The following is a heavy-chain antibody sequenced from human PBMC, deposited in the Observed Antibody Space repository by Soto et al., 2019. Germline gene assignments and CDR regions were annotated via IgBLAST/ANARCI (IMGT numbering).Heavy chain of an antibody. V-gene: IGHV1-18*01. J-gene: IGHJ5*02. D-gene: IGHD2-2*01. CDR1: GGTFSSYA. CDR3: ARVVPGAEAWFGP. CDR2: ISLYSDGT. Sequence: ASVKVSCKASGGTFSSYAISWLRQAPGQGLEWLGWISLYSDGTNYAQKFQGRVSMTTDTSTTTAYMELRSLRSDDTAVYYCARVVPGAEAWFGPWGQGTLVTV.